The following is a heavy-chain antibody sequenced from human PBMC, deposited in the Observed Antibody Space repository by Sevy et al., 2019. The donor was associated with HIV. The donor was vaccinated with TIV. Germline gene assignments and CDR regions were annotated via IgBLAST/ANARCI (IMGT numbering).Heavy chain of an antibody. CDR1: GFTFSSYS. CDR3: ARDGKDVATIVGMDV. J-gene: IGHJ6*02. CDR2: ISNNSSYI. D-gene: IGHD5-12*01. V-gene: IGHV3-21*01. Sequence: GGSLRLSCAASGFTFSSYSMNWVRQAPGKGLEWVASISNNSSYIYYADSAKGRFTISRDNAKNSLYLQMNSQSAEDTAVYYCARDGKDVATIVGMDVWGQGTTVTVSS.